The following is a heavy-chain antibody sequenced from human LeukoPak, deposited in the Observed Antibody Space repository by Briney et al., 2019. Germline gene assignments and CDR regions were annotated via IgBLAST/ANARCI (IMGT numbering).Heavy chain of an antibody. Sequence: SQTLSLTCTVSGCSISSGSYDWRWIRQPAGMGLEWIGRIYTSGSTNYNPSLKSRVTISVDTSKNQFSLKLSSVTAADTGVYYCARGVSNCSGGSCYSFDYWGQGTLVTVSS. V-gene: IGHV4-61*02. CDR1: GCSISSGSYD. J-gene: IGHJ4*02. CDR3: ARGVSNCSGGSCYSFDY. CDR2: IYTSGST. D-gene: IGHD2-15*01.